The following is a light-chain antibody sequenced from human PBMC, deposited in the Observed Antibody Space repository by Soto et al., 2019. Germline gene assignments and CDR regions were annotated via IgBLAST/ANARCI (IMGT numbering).Light chain of an antibody. CDR1: QSVSSN. Sequence: EIVMTQSPATLSVSPGERATLSCRASQSVSSNLAWYQQKPGQVPTLLIYVASTRATGVPARFSGSGSGTEFTLTISSLQSEDFAGYYCQQYNNWPLTFGGGTKVEIK. CDR2: VAS. V-gene: IGKV3-15*01. J-gene: IGKJ4*01. CDR3: QQYNNWPLT.